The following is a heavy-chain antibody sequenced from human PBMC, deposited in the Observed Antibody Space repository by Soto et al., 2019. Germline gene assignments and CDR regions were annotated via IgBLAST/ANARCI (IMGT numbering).Heavy chain of an antibody. J-gene: IGHJ6*02. CDR1: GFSFSNYN. V-gene: IGHV3-30*18. CDR2: ISYDGSNK. Sequence: PGGSLRLSCVASGFSFSNYNMNWVRQAPGKGLEWVAVISYDGSNKYYADSVKGRFTISRDNSKNTLYLQMNSLRAEDTAVYYCAKVRTGIAAADYYYYYGMDVWGQGTTVTVSS. D-gene: IGHD6-13*01. CDR3: AKVRTGIAAADYYYYYGMDV.